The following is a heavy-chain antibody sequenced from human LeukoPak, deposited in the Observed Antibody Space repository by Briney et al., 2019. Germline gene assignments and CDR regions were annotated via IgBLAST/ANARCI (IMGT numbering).Heavy chain of an antibody. CDR1: GYTFTSYD. CDR2: MNPNSGNT. J-gene: IGHJ6*03. CDR3: ARGRVAPPRYYYYYMDV. V-gene: IGHV1-8*01. Sequence: ASVKVSCKASGYTFTSYDINWVRQATGQGLEWMGWMNPNSGNTGYAQKFQGRVTMARNTSISTAYMELSSLRSEDTAVYYCARGRVAPPRYYYYYMDVWGKGTTVTVSS. D-gene: IGHD5-12*01.